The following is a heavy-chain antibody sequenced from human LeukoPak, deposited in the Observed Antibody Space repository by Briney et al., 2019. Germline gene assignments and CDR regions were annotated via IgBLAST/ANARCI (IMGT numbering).Heavy chain of an antibody. CDR1: GFTFSSYS. V-gene: IGHV3-21*01. CDR2: ITTSSTYI. D-gene: IGHD6-19*01. Sequence: GGSLRLSCAASGFTFSSYSMSWVXQAPGKGLEWVSSITTSSTYISYADSVKGRFTISRDNAKNSLYLQMNSLRAEDTAVYYRARGKYSSGWFDYWGQGTLVTVSS. J-gene: IGHJ4*02. CDR3: ARGKYSSGWFDY.